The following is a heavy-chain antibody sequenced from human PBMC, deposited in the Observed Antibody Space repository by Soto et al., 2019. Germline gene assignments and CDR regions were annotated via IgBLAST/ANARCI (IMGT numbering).Heavy chain of an antibody. CDR1: GFTFSSYA. Sequence: GGSLRLSCAASGFTFSSYAMSWVRQAPGKGLEWVSAISGSGGSTYYADSVKGRFTISRDNSKNTLYLQMNSLRAEDTAVYYCAKDPEYSSSWYGETDYWGQGTLVTVSS. CDR3: AKDPEYSSSWYGETDY. V-gene: IGHV3-23*01. CDR2: ISGSGGST. D-gene: IGHD6-13*01. J-gene: IGHJ4*02.